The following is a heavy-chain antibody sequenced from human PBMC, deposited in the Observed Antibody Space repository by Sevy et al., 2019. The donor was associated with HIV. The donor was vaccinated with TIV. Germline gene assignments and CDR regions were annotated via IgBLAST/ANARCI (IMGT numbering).Heavy chain of an antibody. V-gene: IGHV3-23*01. Sequence: SGCLRLSCAASGFAFYDYSMSWIRQAPGKGLEWVATLSFGCGKIKYADSVKGRFTISRDNSKNSFYLQMDNLRVEDTALHYCAREGCTRPHDYWGQGTRVTVSS. CDR2: LSFGCGKI. D-gene: IGHD2-8*01. CDR3: AREGCTRPHDY. CDR1: GFAFYDYS. J-gene: IGHJ4*02.